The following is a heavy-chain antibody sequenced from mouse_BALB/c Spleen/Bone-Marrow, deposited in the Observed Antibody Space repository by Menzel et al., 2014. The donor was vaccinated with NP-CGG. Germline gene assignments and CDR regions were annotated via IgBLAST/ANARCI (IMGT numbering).Heavy chain of an antibody. Sequence: EVQLMESGPGLVKPSQSLSLTCTVTGYSITSDYAWNWIRQFPGNKLEWMGYISYSGSTSYNPSLKSRISITRDTSKNQFFLQLNSVTTEDTATYYCARSEGDYDSAMDYWGQGTSVTVSS. CDR1: GYSITSDYA. J-gene: IGHJ4*01. CDR2: ISYSGST. V-gene: IGHV3-2*02. CDR3: ARSEGDYDSAMDY. D-gene: IGHD2-4*01.